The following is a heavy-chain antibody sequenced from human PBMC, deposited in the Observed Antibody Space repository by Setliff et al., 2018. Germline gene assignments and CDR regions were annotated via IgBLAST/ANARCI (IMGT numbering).Heavy chain of an antibody. CDR1: GFTFSSYW. CDR3: ARTRGGNSWGAFDI. CDR2: IKQDGSEK. Sequence: PGGSLRLSCAASGFTFSSYWMSWVRQAPGKGLEWVANIKQDGSEKYYVDSVKGRFTISRDNAKNSLYLQMNSLRAEDTAVYYCARTRGGNSWGAFDIWGQGTMVTV. J-gene: IGHJ3*02. D-gene: IGHD2-21*02. V-gene: IGHV3-7*03.